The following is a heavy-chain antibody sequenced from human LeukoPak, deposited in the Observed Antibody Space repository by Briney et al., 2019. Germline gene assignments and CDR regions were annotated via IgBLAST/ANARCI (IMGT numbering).Heavy chain of an antibody. D-gene: IGHD2-2*01. Sequence: GGSLRHSCAASGFTFSSYSMNWGRQAPGKGLEWVSSITSSNSYIYYADSVKGRVTVSRDNAKNELYLEMNSLHAEDTPVYFCARSQLPTAKGNCVDFDYWGQGTLVTVSS. CDR3: ARSQLPTAKGNCVDFDY. V-gene: IGHV3-21*01. J-gene: IGHJ4*02. CDR2: ITSSNSYI. CDR1: GFTFSSYS.